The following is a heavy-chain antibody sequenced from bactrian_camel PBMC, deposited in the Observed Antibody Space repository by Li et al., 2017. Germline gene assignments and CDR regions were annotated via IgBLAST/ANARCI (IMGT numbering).Heavy chain of an antibody. CDR2: VSSDGRT. CDR1: GFRLNRPC. V-gene: IGHV3S53*01. D-gene: IGHD3*01. Sequence: HVQLVESGGGSVQAGGSLRLSCDASGFRLNRPCLGWFRQVPGKEREAVAAVSSDGRTRYGESVKGRFTISRDNAKNTANLQMSSLDSEDTAMYYCTASVGDSLGQGTQVTVS. J-gene: IGHJ4*01.